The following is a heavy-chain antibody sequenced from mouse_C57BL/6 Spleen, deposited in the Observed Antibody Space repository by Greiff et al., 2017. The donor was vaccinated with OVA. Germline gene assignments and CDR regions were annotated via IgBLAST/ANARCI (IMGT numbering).Heavy chain of an antibody. CDR2: IYPSDSET. D-gene: IGHD2-3*01. V-gene: IGHV1-61*01. Sequence: QVQLKQPGAELVRPGSSVKLSCKASGYTFTSYWMDWVKQRPGQGLEWIGNIYPSDSETHYNQKFKDKATLTVDKSSSTAYMQLSSLTSEDSAVYYCARDLSFAYWGQGTLVTVSA. CDR3: ARDLSFAY. J-gene: IGHJ3*01. CDR1: GYTFTSYW.